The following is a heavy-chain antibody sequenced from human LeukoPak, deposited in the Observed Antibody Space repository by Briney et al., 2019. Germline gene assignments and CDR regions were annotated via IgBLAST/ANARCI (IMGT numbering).Heavy chain of an antibody. J-gene: IGHJ3*02. V-gene: IGHV4-39*07. CDR1: GGSISSSSYY. CDR3: ARDRRDGYYDSSGYYGDAFDI. D-gene: IGHD3-22*01. CDR2: IYHSGST. Sequence: SETLSLTCTVSGGSISSSSYYWGWIRQPPGKGLEWIGSIYHSGSTYCNPSLKSRVTISVDTSKNQFSLKLSSVTAADTAVYYCARDRRDGYYDSSGYYGDAFDIWGQGTMVTVSS.